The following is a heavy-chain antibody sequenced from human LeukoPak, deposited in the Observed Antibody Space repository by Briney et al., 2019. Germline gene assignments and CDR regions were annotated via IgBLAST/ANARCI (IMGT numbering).Heavy chain of an antibody. CDR3: AHWSDYYDSSGYYFP. J-gene: IGHJ5*02. D-gene: IGHD3-22*01. V-gene: IGHV3-23*01. CDR1: GFTFSSYA. CDR2: ISGSGGST. Sequence: GGSLRISCAASGFTFSSYAMSWVRQAPGKGLEWVSAISGSGGSTYYADSVKGRFTISRDNSKNTLYLQMNSLRAEDTAVYYCAHWSDYYDSSGYYFPWGQGTLVTVSS.